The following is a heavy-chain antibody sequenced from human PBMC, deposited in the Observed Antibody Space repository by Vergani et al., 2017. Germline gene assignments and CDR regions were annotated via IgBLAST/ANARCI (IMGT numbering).Heavy chain of an antibody. D-gene: IGHD3-22*01. CDR1: GYSFTNYW. CDR2: IHPADSDT. J-gene: IGHJ4*02. V-gene: IGHV5-51*01. Sequence: EVQLVQSGAEVKKPGESLKISCQISGYSFTNYWIGWVRQMPGKGLEWMGIIHPADSDTRYSPSFQGQVTISVDKSISTAYLQRSSLRASDSAMYYCARLYGRDSSGSKYFDYWGQGPWSPSPQ. CDR3: ARLYGRDSSGSKYFDY.